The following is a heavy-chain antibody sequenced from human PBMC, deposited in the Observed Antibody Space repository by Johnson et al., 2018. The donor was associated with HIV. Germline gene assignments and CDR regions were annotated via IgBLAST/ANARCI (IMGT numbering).Heavy chain of an antibody. J-gene: IGHJ3*02. Sequence: QEKLVESGGGVVQPGGSLRLCCAASVFTYSSYGLHWLRQAPGKGLAWAAFIGYDGSNTYYADSVKGRFTISRDNSKYTLYLQINILRDEDTDVYYRAKDVYSGSFDSAFDIWGQGTMVTVSS. CDR2: IGYDGSNT. CDR1: VFTYSSYG. V-gene: IGHV3-30*02. D-gene: IGHD1-26*01. CDR3: AKDVYSGSFDSAFDI.